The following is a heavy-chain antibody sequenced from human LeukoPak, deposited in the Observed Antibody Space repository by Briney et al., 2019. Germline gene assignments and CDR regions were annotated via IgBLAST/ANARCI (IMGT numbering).Heavy chain of an antibody. CDR2: IKGDGSET. J-gene: IGHJ4*02. CDR1: GFTFGTSW. V-gene: IGHV3-7*01. Sequence: GGSLRLSCAASGFTFGTSWVDWVRQAPGKWLEWVANIKGDGSETNYGDSAKGRFNISRDNPKNSLYLQMDSLRVEDTAIYYCAKPLDYWGQGTLVTVSS. CDR3: AKPLDY.